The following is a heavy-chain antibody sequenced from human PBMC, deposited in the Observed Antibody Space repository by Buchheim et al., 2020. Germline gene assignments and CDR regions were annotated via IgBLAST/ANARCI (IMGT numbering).Heavy chain of an antibody. CDR1: GFTFSSYW. Sequence: EVQLVESGGGLVQPGGSLRLSCAASGFTFSSYWMHWVRQAPGKGLVWVSRINSDGSSTSYADSVTGRFTISSDNAKNTRYLQMNSLRAEDTAVYYCASSYCSSTSCYYYYYGMDVWGQGTT. J-gene: IGHJ6*02. V-gene: IGHV3-74*01. CDR3: ASSYCSSTSCYYYYYGMDV. CDR2: INSDGSST. D-gene: IGHD2-2*01.